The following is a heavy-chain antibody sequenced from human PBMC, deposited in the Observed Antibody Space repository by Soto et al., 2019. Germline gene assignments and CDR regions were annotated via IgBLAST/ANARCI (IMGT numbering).Heavy chain of an antibody. CDR3: AKGQHCSSTSCYFYYYGMDV. Sequence: QVQLVESGGGVVQPGRSLRLSCAASGFTFSSYVMHWVRQAPGKGLEWVAVISYDGSKKYYADSVKGRLTISRDNSKNTVYLQMNSLRRDDTAVYYCAKGQHCSSTSCYFYYYGMDVWGQGTTVAVSS. V-gene: IGHV3-30*18. CDR2: ISYDGSKK. CDR1: GFTFSSYV. J-gene: IGHJ6*02. D-gene: IGHD2-2*01.